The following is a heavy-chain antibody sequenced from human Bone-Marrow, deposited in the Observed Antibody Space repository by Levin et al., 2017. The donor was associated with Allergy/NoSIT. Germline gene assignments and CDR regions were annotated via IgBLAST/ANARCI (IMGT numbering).Heavy chain of an antibody. D-gene: IGHD3-10*01. CDR2: INPSGGST. J-gene: IGHJ4*02. Sequence: ASVKVSCKASGYTFTSSYIHWVRQAPGQGLEWMGIINPSGGSTNYAQKFQGRVTMTRDTSTSTVYMELSSLRSEDTAVYYCARGTYDYDSGNYATAPANDYWGQGTLVTVSS. CDR1: GYTFTSSY. CDR3: ARGTYDYDSGNYATAPANDY. V-gene: IGHV1-46*01.